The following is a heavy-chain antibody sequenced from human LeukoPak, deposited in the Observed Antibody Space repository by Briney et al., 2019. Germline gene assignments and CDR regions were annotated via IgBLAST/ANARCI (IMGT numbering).Heavy chain of an antibody. Sequence: PGGSLRLSCAASGFIFSSHWMTWVRQAPGKGLEWVANIKPDGSEKHYVDSAKGRFTISRDNAKNSLYLQMNSLRAEDTAVYYCGRGSAEFDYWGQGTLVTVSS. CDR3: GRGSAEFDY. D-gene: IGHD2-15*01. V-gene: IGHV3-7*01. CDR2: IKPDGSEK. CDR1: GFIFSSHW. J-gene: IGHJ4*02.